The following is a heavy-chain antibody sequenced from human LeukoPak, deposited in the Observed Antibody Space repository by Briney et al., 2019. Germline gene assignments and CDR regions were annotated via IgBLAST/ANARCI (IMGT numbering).Heavy chain of an antibody. CDR3: ARDEAGDSFGHGAFDI. Sequence: GGSLRLSCAASGFTFSSYWMSWVGQAPGKGLEWVANIKQDGSEKYYVDSVKGRFTISRDNAKNSLYLQMNSLRAEDTAVYYCARDEAGDSFGHGAFDIWGQGTMVTVSS. CDR2: IKQDGSEK. V-gene: IGHV3-7*01. CDR1: GFTFSSYW. J-gene: IGHJ3*02. D-gene: IGHD3-10*01.